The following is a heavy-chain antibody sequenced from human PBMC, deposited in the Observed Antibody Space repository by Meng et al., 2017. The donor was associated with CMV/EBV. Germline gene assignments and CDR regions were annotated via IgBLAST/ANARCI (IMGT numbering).Heavy chain of an antibody. CDR1: LGFYSGLI. V-gene: IGHV4-4*07. CDR3: AREGGGESCKYFDY. CDR2: NSYTGRT. D-gene: IGHD2-21*01. Sequence: MFLYAASPLGFYSGLISIGRQHPAGMLLELGWRNSYTGRTDYHPPFKGRVTITLDASNNKSSLELNSLTAADTAVYYCAREGGGESCKYFDYWGQGTLVTVSS. J-gene: IGHJ4*02.